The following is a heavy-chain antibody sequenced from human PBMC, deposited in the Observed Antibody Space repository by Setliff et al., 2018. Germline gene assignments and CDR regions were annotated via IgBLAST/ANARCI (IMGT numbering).Heavy chain of an antibody. CDR2: INPNSGGT. CDR3: ARTYTTSSHFDY. V-gene: IGHV1-2*06. D-gene: IGHD6-6*01. CDR1: GYTFSANA. J-gene: IGHJ4*02. Sequence: ASVKVSCKASGYTFSANAIHWVRQAPGQRLEWMGRINPNSGGTIYAQKFQGRVTMTRDTSISTAYMELSGLRSDDAAVYYCARTYTTSSHFDYWGQGTLVTVSS.